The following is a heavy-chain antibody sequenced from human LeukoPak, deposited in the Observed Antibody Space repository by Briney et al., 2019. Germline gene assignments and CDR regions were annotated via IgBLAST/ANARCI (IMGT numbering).Heavy chain of an antibody. D-gene: IGHD3-3*01. V-gene: IGHV3-23*01. J-gene: IGHJ4*02. CDR3: AKDRLGTLGVVIQDY. CDR2: ISSSDDRK. CDR1: GFIFSSYA. Sequence: GGSLRLSCAASGFIFSSYAMSWVRQAPGKGLEWVSTISSSDDRKYYADSVKGRFTISRDNSKNTLFLQMDSLRAEDTAVYYCAKDRLGTLGVVIQDYWGQGTLVTVSS.